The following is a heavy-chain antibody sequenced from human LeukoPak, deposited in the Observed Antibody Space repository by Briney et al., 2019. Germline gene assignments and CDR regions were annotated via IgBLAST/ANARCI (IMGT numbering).Heavy chain of an antibody. CDR1: GYPFTDYG. Sequence: ASVKVSCKASGYPFTDYGIGWVRQAPGQGPEWMGWISAYNGNTNYAQKIQGRVTMTTDPSTSTVYMELKSLRSDDTAVYYCARRFKQDVLGTTKGWFDPWGQGTLITVSS. D-gene: IGHD1-26*01. J-gene: IGHJ5*02. CDR2: ISAYNGNT. V-gene: IGHV1-18*01. CDR3: ARRFKQDVLGTTKGWFDP.